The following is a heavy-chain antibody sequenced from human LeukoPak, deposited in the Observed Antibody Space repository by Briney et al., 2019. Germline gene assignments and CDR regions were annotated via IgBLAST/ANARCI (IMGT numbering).Heavy chain of an antibody. V-gene: IGHV3-73*01. CDR2: IRSITNSYAT. J-gene: IGHJ4*02. CDR3: TRDCSGGSRSDYFDY. Sequence: GGSLRLSCAASGFTFSGSAMHWVRQASGKGLEWVGRIRSITNSYATAYAASVKGRFTISRDDSKNTAYLQMNSLKTEDTAVYYCTRDCSGGSRSDYFDYWGQGTLVTVSS. D-gene: IGHD2-15*01. CDR1: GFTFSGSA.